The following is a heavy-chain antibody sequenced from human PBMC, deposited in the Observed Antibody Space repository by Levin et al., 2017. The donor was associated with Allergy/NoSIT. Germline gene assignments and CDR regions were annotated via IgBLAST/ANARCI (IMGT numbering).Heavy chain of an antibody. J-gene: IGHJ4*02. D-gene: IGHD6-19*01. CDR2: IYHSGST. V-gene: IGHV4-4*02. CDR1: GGSISSSNW. Sequence: SETLSLTCAVSGGSISSSNWWSWVRQPPGKGLEWIGEIYHSGSTNYNPSLKSRVTISVDKSKNQFSLKLSSVTAADTAVYYCARGRGIAVAGYYFDYWGQGTLVTVSS. CDR3: ARGRGIAVAGYYFDY.